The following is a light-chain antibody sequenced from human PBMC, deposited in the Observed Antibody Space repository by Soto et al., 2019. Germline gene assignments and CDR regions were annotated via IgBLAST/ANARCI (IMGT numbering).Light chain of an antibody. CDR1: SSDVGDYNY. CDR2: DVG. J-gene: IGLJ3*02. Sequence: QAVVTQPASVSGSPGQSNTISCTGSSSDVGDYNYVSWYQQHPGEAPKLMLFDVGNRPSGVSNRFSGSKSGNTASLTISGLQAEDEADYYCSSYTTSSPWVFGGGTKLTVL. CDR3: SSYTTSSPWV. V-gene: IGLV2-14*03.